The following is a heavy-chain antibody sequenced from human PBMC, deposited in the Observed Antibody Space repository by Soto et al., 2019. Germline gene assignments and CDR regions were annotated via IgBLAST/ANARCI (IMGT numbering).Heavy chain of an antibody. CDR1: GFTFSSYS. CDR2: ISSSSTI. Sequence: GGSLRLSCAASGFTFSSYSMNWVRQAPGKGLEWVSYISSSSTIYYADSVKGRFTISRDNAKNSLYLQMNSLRAEDTAVYYCARAPDDFDFDYWGQGTLVTVSS. V-gene: IGHV3-48*01. CDR3: ARAPDDFDFDY. J-gene: IGHJ4*02. D-gene: IGHD1-1*01.